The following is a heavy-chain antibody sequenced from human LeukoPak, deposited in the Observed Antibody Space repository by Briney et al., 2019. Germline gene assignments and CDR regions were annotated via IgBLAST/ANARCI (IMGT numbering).Heavy chain of an antibody. CDR2: INHSGST. D-gene: IGHD6-25*01. V-gene: IGHV4-34*01. CDR3: ARGFIAARYYYYYYYMDV. Sequence: SETLSLTCAVYGRSFSGYYWSWIRQPPGKGLEWIGEINHSGSTNYNPSLKSRVTISVDTSKNQFSLKPRSVTAADTAVYYCARGFIAARYYYYYYYMDVGGKGTTVTVSS. J-gene: IGHJ6*03. CDR1: GRSFSGYY.